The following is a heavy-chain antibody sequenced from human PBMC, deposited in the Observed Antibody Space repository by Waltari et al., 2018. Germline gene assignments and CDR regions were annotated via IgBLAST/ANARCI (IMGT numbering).Heavy chain of an antibody. D-gene: IGHD3-3*01. CDR3: ARGYDFWSGYYFDY. CDR1: GGSFSGYY. Sequence: QVQLQQWGAGLLTPSETLSLTCAVYGGSFSGYYWNWIRQPPGKGLEWIGEINHSGSTNYNPSLKSRVTISVDTSKNQFSLKLSSVTAADTAVYYCARGYDFWSGYYFDYWGQGTLVTVSS. CDR2: INHSGST. V-gene: IGHV4-34*01. J-gene: IGHJ4*02.